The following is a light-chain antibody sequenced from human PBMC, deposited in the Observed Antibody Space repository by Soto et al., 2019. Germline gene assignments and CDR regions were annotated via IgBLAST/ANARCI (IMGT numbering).Light chain of an antibody. Sequence: DIPMTQSPSTLSASVGDRVTITCRASQSISSWLTWYQQKPGKAPKVLIYKASGLESGVPSRFSGSESGTEFTLTISSLQPDDFATYYCQQYSTYPWTFGQGTKVEVK. CDR1: QSISSW. J-gene: IGKJ1*01. V-gene: IGKV1-5*03. CDR2: KAS. CDR3: QQYSTYPWT.